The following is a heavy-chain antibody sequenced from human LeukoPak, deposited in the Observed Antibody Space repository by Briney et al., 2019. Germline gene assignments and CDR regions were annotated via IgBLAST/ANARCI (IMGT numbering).Heavy chain of an antibody. D-gene: IGHD1-26*01. Sequence: GGSLRLSCAASGFTFSSYWMTWVRQAPGKGLERMANIGDDGSDKYYVDSVKGRFTISRDNAQNTLLLQMDSLRVEDTAVYYCVRHTRRSPGDYWGQGTLVTVST. V-gene: IGHV3-7*01. CDR2: IGDDGSDK. J-gene: IGHJ4*02. CDR1: GFTFSSYW. CDR3: VRHTRRSPGDY.